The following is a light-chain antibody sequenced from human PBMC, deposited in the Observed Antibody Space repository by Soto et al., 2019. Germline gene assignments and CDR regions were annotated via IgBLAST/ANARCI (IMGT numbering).Light chain of an antibody. V-gene: IGKV1-39*01. CDR2: AAS. J-gene: IGKJ1*01. Sequence: DIQMTQSPSSLSAPVGDRVTITCRASQSISTYLNWYHQKPGKAPKLLIDAASSLQSGVPSRFSGSGSGTDFTLTISSLQPEDFATYYCQQGYSTPRTFGQGTKVDIK. CDR1: QSISTY. CDR3: QQGYSTPRT.